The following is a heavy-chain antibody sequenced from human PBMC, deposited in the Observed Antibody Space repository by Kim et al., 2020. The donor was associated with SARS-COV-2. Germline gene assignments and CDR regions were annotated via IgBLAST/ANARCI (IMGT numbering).Heavy chain of an antibody. CDR3: ARGSYYDSSGYSYFDY. Sequence: GGSLRLSCAASGFTFSSYAMHWVRQAPGKGLEWVAVISYDGSNKYYADSVKGRFTISRDNSKNTLYLQMNSLRAEDTAVYYCARGSYYDSSGYSYFDYWGQGTLVTVSS. V-gene: IGHV3-30-3*01. D-gene: IGHD3-22*01. J-gene: IGHJ4*02. CDR1: GFTFSSYA. CDR2: ISYDGSNK.